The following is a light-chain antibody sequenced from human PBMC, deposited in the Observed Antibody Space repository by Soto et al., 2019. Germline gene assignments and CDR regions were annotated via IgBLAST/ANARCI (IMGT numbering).Light chain of an antibody. CDR2: DAS. V-gene: IGKV1-5*01. CDR3: QQYNTYPRT. CDR1: QSISTW. J-gene: IGKJ1*01. Sequence: DIQMTQSPSTLSASVGDRVTITCRASQSISTWLAWYQQTPGKAPKLLIYDASTLESGVPSRFSGSGSGTEFTLTIIGLQPEDFAPFYCQQYNTYPRTFGQGTKVDI.